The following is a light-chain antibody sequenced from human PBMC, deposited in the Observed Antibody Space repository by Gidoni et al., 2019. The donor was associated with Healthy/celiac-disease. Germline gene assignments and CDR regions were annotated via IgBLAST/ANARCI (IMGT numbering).Light chain of an antibody. CDR3: AAWDDSLNGWV. J-gene: IGLJ3*02. V-gene: IGLV1-44*01. CDR1: SFK. CDR2: SNN. Sequence: QSVLPQPPSESGTPGQRLTSSCSGRSFKLLIYSNNQRPSGVPDRFSGSKYGTAPSLTISGLQSEDEADYYCAAWDDSLNGWVFGGGTKLTVL.